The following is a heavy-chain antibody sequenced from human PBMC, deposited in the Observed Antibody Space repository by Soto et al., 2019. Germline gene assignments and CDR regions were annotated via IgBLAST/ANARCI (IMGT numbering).Heavy chain of an antibody. CDR2: IGTAGDT. D-gene: IGHD2-21*01. J-gene: IGHJ6*02. CDR3: AGRRQVINDYYGLAD. CDR1: GFTFSNYE. V-gene: IGHV3-13*01. Sequence: EVQLVESGGGLVQPGGSRRLSCAASGFTFSNYEMHWVRQVTGKGLEWVSGIGTAGDTKYVGSVKGRFTISRDNAKNSLYLQMNSLRAEDTAVYYCAGRRQVINDYYGLADWGQGTTVIVSS.